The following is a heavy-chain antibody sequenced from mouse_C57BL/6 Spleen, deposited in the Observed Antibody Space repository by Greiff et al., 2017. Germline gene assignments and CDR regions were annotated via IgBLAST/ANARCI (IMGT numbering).Heavy chain of an antibody. V-gene: IGHV1-39*01. D-gene: IGHD2-3*01. CDR2: ITPNYGTT. Sequence: VQLKESGPELVKPGASVKISCKASGYSFTDYNMHWVKQSNGQSLEWIGVITPNYGTTSYNQKFKGKATLTVDQSSSTAYMQLNSLTSEDSAVYYCARWGAMDAMDYGGQGTAVTVSS. CDR3: ARWGAMDAMDY. CDR1: GYSFTDYN. J-gene: IGHJ4*01.